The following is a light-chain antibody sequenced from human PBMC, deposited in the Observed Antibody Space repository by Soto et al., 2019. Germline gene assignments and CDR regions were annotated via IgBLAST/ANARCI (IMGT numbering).Light chain of an antibody. CDR2: GNS. CDR1: SSNIGAGYD. Sequence: QSVLTQPPSVSGAPGQRVTISCTGSSSNIGAGYDVHWYQQLPGTAPKLLMYGNSNRPSGVPDRFSGSKSGTSASLAITGLGVGDGADYSTLPSGSSGSFSVFGGGAKLPLL. J-gene: IGLJ2*01. CDR3: LPSGSSGSFSV. V-gene: IGLV1-40*01.